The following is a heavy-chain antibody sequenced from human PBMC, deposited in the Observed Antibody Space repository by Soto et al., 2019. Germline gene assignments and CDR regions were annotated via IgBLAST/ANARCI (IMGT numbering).Heavy chain of an antibody. V-gene: IGHV1-69*04. CDR3: ARDRGDYDILTGRYYFDY. D-gene: IGHD3-9*01. J-gene: IGHJ4*02. CDR1: GGTFSSYT. CDR2: IIPILGIA. Sequence: ASVKVSCKASGGTFSSYTISWVRQAPGQGLEWMGRIIPILGIANYAQKFQGRVTITADKSTSTAYMELSSLRSEDTAVYYCARDRGDYDILTGRYYFDYWGQGTLVTVSS.